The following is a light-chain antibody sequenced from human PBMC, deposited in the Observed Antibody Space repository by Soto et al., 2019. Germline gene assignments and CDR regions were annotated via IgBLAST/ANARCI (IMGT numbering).Light chain of an antibody. V-gene: IGKV2-29*03. CDR3: MQRTQLPPT. CDR2: EVS. J-gene: IGKJ5*01. CDR1: QSLLHITGEPF. Sequence: DVVMTQTPLSLSVAPGQQASISCKSSQSLLHITGEPFLFWYLQKPGQSPQLLIYEVSTRVSGVPDRFSGSGSWTDFTLESSQVETDDVGIYYCMQRTQLPPTFGQGTRLGIE.